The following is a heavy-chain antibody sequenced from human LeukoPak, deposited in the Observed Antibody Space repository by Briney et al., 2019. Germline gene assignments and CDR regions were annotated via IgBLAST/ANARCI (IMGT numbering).Heavy chain of an antibody. CDR1: GYTFTTYN. V-gene: IGHV1-18*01. J-gene: IGHJ3*02. Sequence: ASVKVSCKASGYTFTTYNINWVRQAPGQGLEWMGWISGYNGNTNYAQKLQGRVTMTTDTSTSTAYMELRSMKSDDTAVYYCASLKNYYDSSGYLVTDAFDIWGQGTMVTVSS. CDR3: ASLKNYYDSSGYLVTDAFDI. CDR2: ISGYNGNT. D-gene: IGHD3-22*01.